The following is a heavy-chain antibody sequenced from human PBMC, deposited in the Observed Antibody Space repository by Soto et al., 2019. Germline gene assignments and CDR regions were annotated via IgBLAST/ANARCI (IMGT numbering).Heavy chain of an antibody. V-gene: IGHV4-30-2*01. CDR3: ASAGYQRRAAIAYKWFDP. CDR1: GGSISSGGYS. CDR2: IYHSGST. J-gene: IGHJ5*02. D-gene: IGHD2-15*01. Sequence: SETLSPTFAVSGGSISSGGYSWSGIRHPTVTGLEWIGYIYHSGSTYYNPSLQSRVTISVDRSKNQFSLKLSSVTAADTAVCYCASAGYQRRAAIAYKWFDPWGQGTPVTVPQ.